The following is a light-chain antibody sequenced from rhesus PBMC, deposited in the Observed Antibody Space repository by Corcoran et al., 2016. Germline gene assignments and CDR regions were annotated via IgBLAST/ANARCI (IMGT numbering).Light chain of an antibody. CDR2: YAS. V-gene: IGKV3-35*01. CDR1: QSVSSN. Sequence: EIVMTQSPATLSLSPGERATLSCRVSQSVSSNLAWYQQKPGQAPRLLMYYASNRATVIPDRLSGSGSGTDFNLTISSREPEDVGVYYCQQYHNWNSFVQVTKVEIK. CDR3: QQYHNWNS. J-gene: IGKJ2*01.